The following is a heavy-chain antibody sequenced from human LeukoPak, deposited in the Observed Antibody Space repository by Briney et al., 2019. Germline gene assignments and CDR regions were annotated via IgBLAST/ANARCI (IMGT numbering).Heavy chain of an antibody. J-gene: IGHJ4*02. CDR2: ISSSSDYI. CDR1: GFTFSSYN. V-gene: IGHV3-21*01. CDR3: ARDSGYGDYESFDY. Sequence: GGSLRLSCAASGFTFSSYNMSWVRQAPGKGLEWVSSISSSSDYIYYADSVKGRFTISRDNAKNSVYLQMNSLRAEDTAVYYCARDSGYGDYESFDYWGQGTLVTVSS. D-gene: IGHD4-17*01.